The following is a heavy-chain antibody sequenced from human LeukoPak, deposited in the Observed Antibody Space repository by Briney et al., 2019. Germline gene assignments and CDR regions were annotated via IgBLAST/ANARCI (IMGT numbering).Heavy chain of an antibody. D-gene: IGHD6-19*01. CDR2: MNPNSGNT. J-gene: IGHJ4*02. CDR3: ARGPGGSGWFPFDY. CDR1: GYTFTSYG. V-gene: IGHV1-8*02. Sequence: ASVKVSCKASGYTFTSYGISWVRQATGQGLEWMGWMNPNSGNTGYAQKFQGRVTMTRNTSISTAYMELSSLRSEDTAVYYCARGPGGSGWFPFDYWGQGTLVTVSS.